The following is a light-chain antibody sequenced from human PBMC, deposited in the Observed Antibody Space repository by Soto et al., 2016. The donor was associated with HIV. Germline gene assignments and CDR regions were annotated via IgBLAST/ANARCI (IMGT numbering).Light chain of an antibody. Sequence: DIQMTQSPSTLSASVGDRVTITCRASQSLSPWLAWYQQKPGKAPKLLIYKASTLESGVTSRFSGGGSGTEFTLTINSLQPDDFATYYCLQDYNYPLTFGQGTNVE. CDR3: LQDYNYPLT. CDR1: QSLSPW. CDR2: KAS. V-gene: IGKV1-5*03. J-gene: IGKJ1*01.